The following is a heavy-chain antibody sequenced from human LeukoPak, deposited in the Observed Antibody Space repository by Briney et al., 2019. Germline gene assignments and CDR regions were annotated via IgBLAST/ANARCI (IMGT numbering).Heavy chain of an antibody. V-gene: IGHV3-7*01. Sequence: PGGSLRLSCAASGFTFSSYWMSWVRQAPGKGLERVANIKQDGSEKYYVDSVKGRFTISRDNAKNSLYLQMNSLRAEDTAVYYCAREIAVAGQRRFDYWGQGTLVTVSS. D-gene: IGHD6-19*01. J-gene: IGHJ4*02. CDR3: AREIAVAGQRRFDY. CDR2: IKQDGSEK. CDR1: GFTFSSYW.